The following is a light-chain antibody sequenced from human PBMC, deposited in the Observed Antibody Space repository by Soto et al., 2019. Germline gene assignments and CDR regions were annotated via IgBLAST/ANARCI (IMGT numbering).Light chain of an antibody. CDR1: QSVSSN. CDR2: GAS. Sequence: EIVMTQSPATLSVSPGERATLSCRASQSVSSNLAWYQQKPGQAPRLLIYGASSRATGIPDRFSGSGSGTDFTLTISRLEPEDFAVYYCQQYHNWPITFGQGTRLEI. CDR3: QQYHNWPIT. J-gene: IGKJ5*01. V-gene: IGKV3D-15*01.